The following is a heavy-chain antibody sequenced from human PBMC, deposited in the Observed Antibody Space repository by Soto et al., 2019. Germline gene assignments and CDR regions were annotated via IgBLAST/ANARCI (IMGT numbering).Heavy chain of an antibody. CDR2: IYYSGST. J-gene: IGHJ3*02. D-gene: IGHD4-17*01. V-gene: IGHV4-39*02. CDR1: GGSISSSGYY. Sequence: SETLSLTCTVSGGSISSSGYYWGWIRQPPGKGLEWIGSIYYSGSTYYNPSLKSRVTISVDTSKNHFSLKLTSVTAADTAEYYCARSTTVVTRHDAFDIWGQGTMVTVSS. CDR3: ARSTTVVTRHDAFDI.